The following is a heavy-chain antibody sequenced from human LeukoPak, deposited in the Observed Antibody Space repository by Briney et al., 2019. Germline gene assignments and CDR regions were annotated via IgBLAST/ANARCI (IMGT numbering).Heavy chain of an antibody. CDR2: ISYDGSNK. J-gene: IGHJ3*02. D-gene: IGHD6-13*01. Sequence: GGSLRLPCAASGFTFSSYAMHWVRQAPGKGLEWVAVISYDGSNKYYADSVKGRFTISRDNSKNTLYLQMNSLRAEDTAVYYCARDRYIIAARSDAFDIWGQGTMVTVSS. V-gene: IGHV3-30*04. CDR1: GFTFSSYA. CDR3: ARDRYIIAARSDAFDI.